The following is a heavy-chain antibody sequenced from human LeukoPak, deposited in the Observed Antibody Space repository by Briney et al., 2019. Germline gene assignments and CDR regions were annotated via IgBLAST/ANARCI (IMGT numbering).Heavy chain of an antibody. J-gene: IGHJ3*02. D-gene: IGHD3-22*01. CDR1: GGSISSSSYY. Sequence: SETLSLTCTVSGGSISSSSYYWGWVRQPPGKGLEWIGSIRYTHTGSTYYNLSLKSRVTISGDTSKNQFSLKLTSVTAADTAVYYCSRRPITMNAFDIWGQGTMVTVSS. CDR2: IRYTHTGST. CDR3: SRRPITMNAFDI. V-gene: IGHV4-39*01.